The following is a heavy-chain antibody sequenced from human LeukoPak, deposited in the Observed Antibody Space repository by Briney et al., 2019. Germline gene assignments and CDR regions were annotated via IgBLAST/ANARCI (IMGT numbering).Heavy chain of an antibody. Sequence: SVKVSCKASGGTFSNYAIGWVRQAPGQGLEWMGGVIPIFSTANYAQKFQGRVTMTTDTSTSTAYMELRSLRSDDTAVYYCARVVPRNWFDPWGQGTLVTVSS. CDR1: GGTFSNYA. J-gene: IGHJ5*02. V-gene: IGHV1-69*05. D-gene: IGHD2-2*01. CDR3: ARVVPRNWFDP. CDR2: VIPIFSTA.